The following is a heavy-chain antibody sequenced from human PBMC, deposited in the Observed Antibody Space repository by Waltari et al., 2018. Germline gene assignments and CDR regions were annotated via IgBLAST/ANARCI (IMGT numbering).Heavy chain of an antibody. D-gene: IGHD3-9*01. Sequence: EVHLLESGGGLVQPGGSLRLSCVASGFTFNNYVMNWVRQAPGKGLEWVSSISGPGGSTYSADSVKGRFTVSRDNSEDTMYLHMNSLRAGDTAIYYCVKVHLYYDIVPTLKSGYYFDSWGQGTLVTVSS. CDR3: VKVHLYYDIVPTLKSGYYFDS. V-gene: IGHV3-23*01. CDR1: GFTFNNYV. CDR2: ISGPGGST. J-gene: IGHJ4*02.